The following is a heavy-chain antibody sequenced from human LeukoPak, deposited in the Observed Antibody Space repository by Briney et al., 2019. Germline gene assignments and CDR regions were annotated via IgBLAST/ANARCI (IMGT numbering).Heavy chain of an antibody. CDR2: ISAYNGNT. D-gene: IGHD2-15*01. V-gene: IGHV1-18*01. Sequence: ASVKVSCKASGYTFTSYGISWVRQAPGQGLEWMGWISAYNGNTNYAQKLQGRVTMTTDTSTSTAYMELSSLRSEDTAVYYCARGVVAATFYYYMDVWGKGTTVIVSS. CDR3: ARGVVAATFYYYMDV. J-gene: IGHJ6*03. CDR1: GYTFTSYG.